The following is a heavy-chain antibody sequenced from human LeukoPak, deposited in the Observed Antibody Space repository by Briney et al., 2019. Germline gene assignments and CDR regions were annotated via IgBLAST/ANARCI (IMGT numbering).Heavy chain of an antibody. CDR3: ARERWLLLRGAVKDGIDI. D-gene: IGHD5-24*01. CDR2: VNTSGGGA. CDR1: GYTFTSYY. Sequence: ASVKVSCQASGYTFTSYYIHWVRQAPGQGLEWMGIVNTSGGGASHAQKFQGRVTVTSDTSTSTLYMQLSSLRSEDTAVYYCARERWLLLRGAVKDGIDIWGQGTLVTVSS. J-gene: IGHJ3*02. V-gene: IGHV1-46*01.